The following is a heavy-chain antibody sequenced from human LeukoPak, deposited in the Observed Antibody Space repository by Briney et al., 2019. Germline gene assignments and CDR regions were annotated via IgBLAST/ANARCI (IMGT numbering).Heavy chain of an antibody. CDR2: INPNSGGT. CDR1: GYTFTGYY. CDR3: ARALRRWLQFSDY. J-gene: IGHJ4*02. Sequence: ASVTVSCKASGYTFTGYYMHWVRQAPGQGLEWMGWINPNSGGTNYAQKFQGRVTMTRDTSISTAYMELSRLRSDDTAVYYCARALRRWLQFSDYWGQGTLVTVSS. D-gene: IGHD5-12*01. V-gene: IGHV1-2*02.